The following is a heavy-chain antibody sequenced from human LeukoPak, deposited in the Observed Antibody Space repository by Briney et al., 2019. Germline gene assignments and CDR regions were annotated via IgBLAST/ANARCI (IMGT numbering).Heavy chain of an antibody. CDR2: LLSDGNSE. Sequence: GGSLRLSCAASGFTFSTYAMHWVRQAPGKGLEWVAVLLSDGNSEYYADSVRGRFTISRDNSENTLYLKMNSLRAEDTAVYYCARAPRWGLGGAYYYGLDVWGQGTTVTVSS. CDR3: ARAPRWGLGGAYYYGLDV. CDR1: GFTFSTYA. V-gene: IGHV3-30-3*01. J-gene: IGHJ6*02. D-gene: IGHD7-27*01.